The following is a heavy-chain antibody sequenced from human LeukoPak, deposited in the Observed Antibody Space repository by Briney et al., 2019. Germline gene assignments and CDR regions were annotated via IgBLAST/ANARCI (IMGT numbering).Heavy chain of an antibody. CDR3: ASPYNYYDSSGYYLGY. Sequence: GGSLRLSCAASGFTFSSYAMSWVRQAPGKGLEWVSYISSSGSTLYYADSVKGRITISRDNAKNSLYLQMNSLRAEDTAVYYCASPYNYYDSSGYYLGYWGQGTLVTVSS. V-gene: IGHV3-48*04. J-gene: IGHJ4*02. CDR2: ISSSGSTL. CDR1: GFTFSSYA. D-gene: IGHD3-22*01.